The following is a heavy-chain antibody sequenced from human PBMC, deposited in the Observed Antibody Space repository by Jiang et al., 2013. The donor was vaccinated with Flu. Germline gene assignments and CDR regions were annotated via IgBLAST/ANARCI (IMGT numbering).Heavy chain of an antibody. Sequence: INPNVVVGTSYAQKFQGRVTMTRDTSTSTVYMELSSLRSEDTAVYYCARVSSFYCSSTSCSYYYGMDVWGQGTTVTVSS. CDR3: ARVSSFYCSSTSCSYYYGMDV. D-gene: IGHD2-2*01. CDR2: INPNVVVGT. V-gene: IGHV1-46*01. J-gene: IGHJ6*02.